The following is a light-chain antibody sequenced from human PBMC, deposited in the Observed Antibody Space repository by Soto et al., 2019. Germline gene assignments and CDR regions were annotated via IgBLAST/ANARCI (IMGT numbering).Light chain of an antibody. V-gene: IGLV1-44*01. J-gene: IGLJ1*01. CDR3: AAWDGNLEGRV. CDR1: TRNIGDHT. Sequence: QLVLTQPPSVSGTPGQRVTLSCSGSTRNIGDHTVTWYQLLPGTAPKVLVYVNNKRPSGVPDRFSGSKSGTSASLAISGLQSEDEADYYCAAWDGNLEGRVFGTGTKLTVL. CDR2: VNN.